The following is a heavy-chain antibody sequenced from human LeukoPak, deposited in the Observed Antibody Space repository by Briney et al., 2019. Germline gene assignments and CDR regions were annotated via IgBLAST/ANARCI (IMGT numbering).Heavy chain of an antibody. CDR1: GGPFSSFR. V-gene: IGHV4-4*07. J-gene: IGHJ4*02. CDR3: ARDFDS. CDR2: IYTSGST. Sequence: PSETLSLTCTVSGGPFSSFRWSWIRQPAGKGLEWLGLIYTSGSTNYSPSLKSRLTMSVDASKHQFSLKLSSVTAADTAVYYCARDFDSWGQGTLVTVSS.